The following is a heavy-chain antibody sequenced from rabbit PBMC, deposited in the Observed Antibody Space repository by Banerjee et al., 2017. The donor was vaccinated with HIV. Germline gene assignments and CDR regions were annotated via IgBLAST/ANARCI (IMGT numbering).Heavy chain of an antibody. CDR2: INTNSGNT. CDR1: GFSFSNKYV. J-gene: IGHJ4*01. Sequence: QSLEESGGDLVKPEGSLTLTCTASGFSFSNKYVMCWVRQAPGKGLEWIACINTNSGNTVYASWAKGRFTISRTSSTTVTLQMTSLTAADTATYFCARNGGVLDYKLWGPGTLVTVS. V-gene: IGHV1S40*01. D-gene: IGHD2-1*01. CDR3: ARNGGVLDYKL.